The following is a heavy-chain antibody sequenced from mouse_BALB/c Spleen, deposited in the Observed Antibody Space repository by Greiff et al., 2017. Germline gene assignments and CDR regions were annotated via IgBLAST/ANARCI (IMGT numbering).Heavy chain of an antibody. CDR3: ARDPTMITTVFAY. CDR1: GYSITSDYA. Sequence: VQLKESGPGLVKPSQSLSLTCTVTGYSITSDYAWNWIRQFPGNKLEWMGYISYSGSTSYNPSLKSRISITRDTSKNQFFLQLNSVTTEDTATYYCARDPTMITTVFAYWGQGTLVTVSA. J-gene: IGHJ3*01. D-gene: IGHD2-4*01. CDR2: ISYSGST. V-gene: IGHV3-2*02.